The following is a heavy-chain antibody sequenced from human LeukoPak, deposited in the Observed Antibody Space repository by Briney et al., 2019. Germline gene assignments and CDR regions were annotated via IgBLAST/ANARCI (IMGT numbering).Heavy chain of an antibody. D-gene: IGHD6-13*01. CDR2: IYTSGST. J-gene: IGHJ4*02. V-gene: IGHV4-61*02. Sequence: PSETLSLTYTVSGGSISSGSYYWSWIRQPAGKGLEWIGRIYTSGSTNYNPSLKSRVTISVDTSKNQFSLKLSSVTAADTAVYYCARGPNSSSWYFDYWGQGTLVTVSS. CDR1: GGSISSGSYY. CDR3: ARGPNSSSWYFDY.